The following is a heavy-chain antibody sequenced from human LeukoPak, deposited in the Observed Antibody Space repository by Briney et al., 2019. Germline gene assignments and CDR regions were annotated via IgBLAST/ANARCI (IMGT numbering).Heavy chain of an antibody. Sequence: GGSLRLSCAASRFTFSSYAMSWVRQAPGKGLEWVSAISGSGGSTYYADSVKGRFTISRDNSKNTLYLQMNSLRAEDTAVYYCAKDFDSSGSGTFFDYWGQGTLVTVSS. J-gene: IGHJ4*02. V-gene: IGHV3-23*01. CDR1: RFTFSSYA. D-gene: IGHD3-22*01. CDR3: AKDFDSSGSGTFFDY. CDR2: ISGSGGST.